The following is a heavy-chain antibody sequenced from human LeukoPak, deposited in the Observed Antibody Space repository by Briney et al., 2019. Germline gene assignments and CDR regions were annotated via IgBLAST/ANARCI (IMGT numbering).Heavy chain of an antibody. CDR1: GGTFSSYA. D-gene: IGHD6-19*01. Sequence: SVQVSCKASGGTFSSYAIRWVRPPPGQGLEWMGGIIPIFGTANYAQKFQGRVTITTDESTSTAYMELSSLGSEDTAVYYCARDRSRPEYSSGWYLRAYYFDYWGQGTLVTVSS. CDR3: ARDRSRPEYSSGWYLRAYYFDY. J-gene: IGHJ4*02. V-gene: IGHV1-69*05. CDR2: IIPIFGTA.